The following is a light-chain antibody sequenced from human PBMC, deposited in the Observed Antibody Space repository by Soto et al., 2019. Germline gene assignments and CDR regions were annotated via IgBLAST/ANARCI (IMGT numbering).Light chain of an antibody. Sequence: EIVLTQSPGTLSLSPGDRATLSYRPSQSVSNNYLAWYQQKPGQAPRLLIYGASNRATGIPDRFSGSGSGTDFTLTISRLEPEDLAVYYCQQYHTSPLMLGQGTKVDIK. J-gene: IGKJ1*01. V-gene: IGKV3-20*01. CDR3: QQYHTSPLM. CDR1: QSVSNNY. CDR2: GAS.